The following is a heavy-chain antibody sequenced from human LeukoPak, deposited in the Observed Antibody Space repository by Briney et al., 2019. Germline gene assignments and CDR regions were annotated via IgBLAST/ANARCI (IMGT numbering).Heavy chain of an antibody. J-gene: IGHJ4*02. CDR3: ARDRAARPHNHHDY. CDR1: GYTFTSYG. Sequence: ASVKVSCKASGYTFTSYGISWVRQAPGQGLEWMGWISAYNGNTNYAQKLQGRVTMTTDTSTSTAYMELRSLRSDDTAVYYCARDRAARPHNHHDYWGQGTLVTVSS. CDR2: ISAYNGNT. V-gene: IGHV1-18*01. D-gene: IGHD6-6*01.